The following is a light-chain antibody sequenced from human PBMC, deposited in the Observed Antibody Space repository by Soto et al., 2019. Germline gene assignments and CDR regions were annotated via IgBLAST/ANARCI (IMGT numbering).Light chain of an antibody. CDR2: GAS. Sequence: EIVLTQSPGTLSLSPGERASLSCRASQSVTRNYLAWYQQKPGQAPRLLMYGASTRATGIPDRFSGSGSGTDFTLTISRLEPEDCAVYYCQQYGSSRTFGQGTKVEIK. J-gene: IGKJ1*01. CDR1: QSVTRNY. V-gene: IGKV3-20*01. CDR3: QQYGSSRT.